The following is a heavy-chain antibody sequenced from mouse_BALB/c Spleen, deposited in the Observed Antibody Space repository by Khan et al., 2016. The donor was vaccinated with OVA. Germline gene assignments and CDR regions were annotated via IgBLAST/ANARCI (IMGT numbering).Heavy chain of an antibody. CDR3: ARRTTGYTMDY. CDR2: INPRSGYT. D-gene: IGHD2-14*01. Sequence: QVQLQQSGAELARPGASVRMSCKASGYTFTSNTMHWVKQRPGQGLEWIGYINPRSGYTNYNQNFKDKATLTADKSSSTAYMQLNSLTSEDSAVYYCARRTTGYTMDYWGQGTSVTVSS. V-gene: IGHV1-4*01. J-gene: IGHJ4*01. CDR1: GYTFTSNT.